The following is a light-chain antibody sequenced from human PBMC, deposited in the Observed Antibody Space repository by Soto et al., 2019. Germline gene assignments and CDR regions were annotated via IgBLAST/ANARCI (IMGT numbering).Light chain of an antibody. V-gene: IGKV2-30*01. CDR3: MQGTHWPFT. CDR2: KVS. J-gene: IGKJ2*01. Sequence: DVVMTQSPLSLPVTLGQPASISCRSSQSLVYSDGHTYLNWFQQRPGQSPRRLIYKVSSRDSGVPDRFSGSGSGTDFTLKISRVEAEDIAVYYCMQGTHWPFTFAQGTKLEIK. CDR1: QSLVYSDGHTY.